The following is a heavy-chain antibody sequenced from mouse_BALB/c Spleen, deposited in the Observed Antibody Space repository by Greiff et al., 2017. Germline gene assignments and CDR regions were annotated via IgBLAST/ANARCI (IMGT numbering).Heavy chain of an antibody. CDR2: IWSGGST. J-gene: IGHJ1*01. CDR1: GFSLTSYG. D-gene: IGHD2-10*02. V-gene: IGHV2-4-1*01. CDR3: ARREYGDWYFDV. Sequence: VQLQQSGPGLVQPSQSLSITCTVSGFSLTSYGVHWVRQSPGKGLEWLGVIWSGGSTDYNAAFISRLSISKDNSKSQVFFKMNSLQADDTAMYYCARREYGDWYFDVWGAGTTVTVSS.